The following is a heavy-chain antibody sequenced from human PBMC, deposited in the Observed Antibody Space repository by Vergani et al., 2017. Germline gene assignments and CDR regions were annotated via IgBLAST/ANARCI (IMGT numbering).Heavy chain of an antibody. CDR3: ARQRPGSGWSPGDFDD. CDR1: ADSISSGSYY. Sequence: QLQLQQSGPGLVKPSETLFPTCTVSADSISSGSYYLGWIRQPPGKSLEWIWSIYYSGLTYYNPSRKSRVALSVDTSKNYFSLKVTSVTAADTAVYFCARQRPGSGWSPGDFDDWGQGILVTVSS. V-gene: IGHV4-39*01. J-gene: IGHJ4*02. D-gene: IGHD6-19*01. CDR2: IYYSGLT.